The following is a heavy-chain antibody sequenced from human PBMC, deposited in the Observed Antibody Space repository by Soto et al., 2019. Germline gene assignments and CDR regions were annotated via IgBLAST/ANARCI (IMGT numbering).Heavy chain of an antibody. CDR3: ARGSSIAGLYYGMDV. CDR2: NYYSGIT. J-gene: IGHJ6*02. D-gene: IGHD6-6*01. V-gene: IGHV4-31*03. CDR1: GGSISSGGYY. Sequence: QVQLQESGPGLVKPSQTLSLTCTVSGGSISSGGYYWTWIRQHPGKGLEWIGYNYYSGITYYNPSHKSRVTIYLDTSKNQFSLKLSSVTAADTAVYYCARGSSIAGLYYGMDVWGQGTTVTVSS.